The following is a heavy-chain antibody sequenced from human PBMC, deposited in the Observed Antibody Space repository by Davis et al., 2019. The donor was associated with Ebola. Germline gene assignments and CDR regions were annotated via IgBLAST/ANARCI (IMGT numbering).Heavy chain of an antibody. Sequence: GESLKISCAASGFTFSNYWMTWVRQAPGKGLEWVANIKQDGSAQPYVGSVKGRFTISRDNTKNSLYLQMDSLRAEDTAVYYCTRHINWAFDYWGQGTLVTVSS. V-gene: IGHV3-7*01. CDR3: TRHINWAFDY. D-gene: IGHD1-1*01. CDR1: GFTFSNYW. J-gene: IGHJ4*02. CDR2: IKQDGSAQ.